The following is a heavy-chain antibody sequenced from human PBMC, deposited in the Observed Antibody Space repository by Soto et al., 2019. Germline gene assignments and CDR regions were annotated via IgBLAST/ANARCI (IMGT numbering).Heavy chain of an antibody. CDR1: GYTLTELS. CDR3: ATSYDCGGDCYAPFDY. CDR2: FDPEDGET. V-gene: IGHV1-24*01. J-gene: IGHJ4*02. Sequence: GASVKVSCKVSGYTLTELSMHWVRQAPGKGLEWMGGFDPEDGETIYAQKFQGRVTMTEDTSTDTAYMELSSLRSEDTAVYYCATSYDCGGDCYAPFDYWGQGTLVTVSS. D-gene: IGHD2-21*02.